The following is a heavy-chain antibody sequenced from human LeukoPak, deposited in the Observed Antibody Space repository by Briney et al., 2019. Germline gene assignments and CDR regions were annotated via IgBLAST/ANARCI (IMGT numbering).Heavy chain of an antibody. Sequence: PGGSLRLSCAASGFTFSDYYMNWIRQAPGKGLEWVSYITSSGTMTYYADSVKGRFTISRDNAKNSLYLQMNSLRAEDTAVYYCAREYRKLLWFGELLSLRYYYGMDVWGQGTTVTVSS. CDR3: AREYRKLLWFGELLSLRYYYGMDV. J-gene: IGHJ6*02. D-gene: IGHD3-10*01. CDR1: GFTFSDYY. CDR2: ITSSGTMT. V-gene: IGHV3-11*01.